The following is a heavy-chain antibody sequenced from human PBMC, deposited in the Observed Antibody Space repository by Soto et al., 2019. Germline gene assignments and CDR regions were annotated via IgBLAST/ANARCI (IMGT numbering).Heavy chain of an antibody. CDR3: ARGTLYYDILTGPIYSPGVIPHTFDY. V-gene: IGHV3-21*01. D-gene: IGHD3-9*01. Sequence: GGSLRLSCAASGFTFSSYSMNWVRQAPGKGLEWVSSISSSSSYIYYADSVKGRFIISRDNAKNSLYLQMNSLRAEDTAVYYCARGTLYYDILTGPIYSPGVIPHTFDYWGQGTLVTVSS. CDR2: ISSSSSYI. CDR1: GFTFSSYS. J-gene: IGHJ4*02.